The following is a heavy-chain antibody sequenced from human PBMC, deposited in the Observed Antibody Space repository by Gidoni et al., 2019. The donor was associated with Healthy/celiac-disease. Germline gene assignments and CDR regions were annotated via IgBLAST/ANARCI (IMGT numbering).Heavy chain of an antibody. CDR2: TYYRYKWYN. J-gene: IGHJ6*02. V-gene: IGHV6-1*01. Sequence: QVQLQQSGPGLVKPSPTLSLTCAISGDSVSSNSAAWNWIRQSPSRGLEWLGRTYYRYKWYNDYAVSVKSRITINPDTSKNQFSLQLNSVTPEDTAVYYCARDIWWLRLAQHYYYYYGMDVWGQGTTVTVSS. CDR1: GDSVSSNSAA. CDR3: ARDIWWLRLAQHYYYYYGMDV. D-gene: IGHD5-12*01.